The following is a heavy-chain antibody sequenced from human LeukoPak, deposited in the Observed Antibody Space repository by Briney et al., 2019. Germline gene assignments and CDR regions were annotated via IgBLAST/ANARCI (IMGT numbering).Heavy chain of an antibody. D-gene: IGHD6-19*01. CDR1: GYSFTSYW. CDR3: ARAVAGQYYYMDV. J-gene: IGHJ6*03. CDR2: IYPGDSDT. Sequence: GESLKISCKGSGYSFTSYWIGWVRQMPGKGLEWMGIIYPGDSDTRYSPSFQGQVTISADKSISTAYLQWSGLKASDTAMYYCARAVAGQYYYMDVWGKGTTVTISS. V-gene: IGHV5-51*01.